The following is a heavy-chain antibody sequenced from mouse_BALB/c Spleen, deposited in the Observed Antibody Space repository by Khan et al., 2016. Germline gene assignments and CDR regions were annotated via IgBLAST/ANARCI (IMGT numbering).Heavy chain of an antibody. CDR2: IYPGSGNT. V-gene: IGHV1-77*01. CDR1: GYTFTDYY. CDR3: ARSVYYGSSFDY. D-gene: IGHD2-2*01. J-gene: IGHJ2*01. Sequence: QVQLQQSGAELARPGASVKLSCKASGYTFTDYYINWVKQRTGQGLEWIGEIYPGSGNTYYNEKFKGKATLTADKSSSTAYMQLSSLTSEDSAVYFCARSVYYGSSFDYWCQGTTLTVSS.